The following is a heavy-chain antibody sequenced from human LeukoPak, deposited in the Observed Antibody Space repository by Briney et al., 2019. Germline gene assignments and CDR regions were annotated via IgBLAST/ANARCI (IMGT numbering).Heavy chain of an antibody. V-gene: IGHV4-39*01. CDR2: IYYNGNT. D-gene: IGHD4-23*01. CDR1: GGSISSSSYN. Sequence: SETLSLTCTASGGSISSSSYNWGWIRQTPGKVLEWIGTIYYNGNTYYNASLKSRVSISGVTSNNQFSLRLTSVTATDTAVYYCTRQGDGGRAFDYWGQGILVTVSS. J-gene: IGHJ4*02. CDR3: TRQGDGGRAFDY.